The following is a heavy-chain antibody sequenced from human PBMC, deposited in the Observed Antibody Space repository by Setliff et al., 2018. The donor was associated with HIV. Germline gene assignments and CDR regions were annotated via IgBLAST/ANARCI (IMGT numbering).Heavy chain of an antibody. J-gene: IGHJ5*02. D-gene: IGHD1-26*01. CDR2: ISAYTGHT. Sequence: ASVKVSCKASGYSFINYGVSWVRQAPGQGPEWMGWISAYTGHTDYAPRLLGRVTMTTDTSASTAYMELRSLTSDDTAVYYCARARLQGIVTAVGPRDNCLDPWGQGTRVTVSS. CDR3: ARARLQGIVTAVGPRDNCLDP. V-gene: IGHV1-18*01. CDR1: GYSFINYG.